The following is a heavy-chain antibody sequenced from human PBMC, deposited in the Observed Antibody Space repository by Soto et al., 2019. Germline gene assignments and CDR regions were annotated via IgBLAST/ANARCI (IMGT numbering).Heavy chain of an antibody. CDR2: IWYDGSNK. Sequence: QVQLVESGGGVVQPGRSLRLSCAASGFTFSSYGMHWVRQAPGKGLEWVAVIWYDGSNKYYADSVKGRFTISRDNSKNTLYLQMNSLRAEDTAVYYCARDSAGGGNGNFQHWGQGNLVTVSS. J-gene: IGHJ1*01. CDR1: GFTFSSYG. V-gene: IGHV3-33*01. CDR3: ARDSAGGGNGNFQH. D-gene: IGHD2-15*01.